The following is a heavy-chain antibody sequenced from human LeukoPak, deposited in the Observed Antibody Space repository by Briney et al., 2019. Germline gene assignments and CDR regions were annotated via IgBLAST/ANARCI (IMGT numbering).Heavy chain of an antibody. Sequence: GGSLRLSCAASGFTFSSYAMSWVRQAPGKGLECVSAISGSGGRTYCAHSVKGRFTIPRNNSKNTLYLQMNSLRAEDTAVYYCAKSIAGTTLDYFDYWGQGTLVTVSS. CDR1: GFTFSSYA. V-gene: IGHV3-23*01. CDR3: AKSIAGTTLDYFDY. D-gene: IGHD1-1*01. J-gene: IGHJ4*02. CDR2: ISGSGGRT.